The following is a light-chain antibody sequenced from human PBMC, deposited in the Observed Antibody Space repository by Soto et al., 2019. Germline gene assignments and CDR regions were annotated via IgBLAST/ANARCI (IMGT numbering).Light chain of an antibody. CDR3: QQYGSSPPYT. J-gene: IGKJ2*01. V-gene: IGKV3-20*01. CDR1: QSVSSSY. CDR2: GAS. Sequence: EIVLTQSPGTLSLSPGERATLSCRASQSVSSSYLAWYQQKPGQAPRLLIYGASSRATGIPDRFSGSGSGTDFTLTISRLEPEDFAVFYCQQYGSSPPYTFGQGPCWRS.